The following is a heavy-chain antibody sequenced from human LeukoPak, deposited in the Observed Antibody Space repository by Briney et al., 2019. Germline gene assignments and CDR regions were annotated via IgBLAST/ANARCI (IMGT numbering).Heavy chain of an antibody. Sequence: GASVKVSCKASGYTFTGYYIHWVRHAPGQGLEWMGWINPNSGGTNYAQKFQGRVTMTRDTSITYMELNRLRSDDTAVYYCARAYSGYEAFDYWGQGTLVTVSS. CDR1: GYTFTGYY. D-gene: IGHD5-12*01. J-gene: IGHJ4*02. CDR3: ARAYSGYEAFDY. V-gene: IGHV1-2*02. CDR2: INPNSGGT.